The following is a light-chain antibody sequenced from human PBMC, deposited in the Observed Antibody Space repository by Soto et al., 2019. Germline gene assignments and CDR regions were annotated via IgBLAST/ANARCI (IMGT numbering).Light chain of an antibody. V-gene: IGKV3-15*01. CDR1: QSVSSN. CDR2: GAS. CDR3: QQYNNWPVT. Sequence: EIVMPQSPATLSVSPGERATLSCRASQSVSSNLAWYQQKPGQAPRLLIYGASTRATGIPARFSGSGSGTEFTLTISSLQSEDFAVYYCQQYNNWPVTFGGGTKV. J-gene: IGKJ4*01.